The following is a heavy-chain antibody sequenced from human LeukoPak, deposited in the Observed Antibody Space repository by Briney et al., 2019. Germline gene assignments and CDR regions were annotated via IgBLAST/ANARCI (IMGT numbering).Heavy chain of an antibody. Sequence: GGSLRLSCVASGFAFSSYWMSWVRQAPGEGLEWVSAISGSGGSTYYADSVKGRFTISRDNSKNTLYLQMNSLRAEDTAVYYCAKIAWSGDLYYYGMDVWGQGTTVTVSS. D-gene: IGHD4-17*01. J-gene: IGHJ6*02. CDR3: AKIAWSGDLYYYGMDV. CDR1: GFAFSSYW. CDR2: ISGSGGST. V-gene: IGHV3-23*01.